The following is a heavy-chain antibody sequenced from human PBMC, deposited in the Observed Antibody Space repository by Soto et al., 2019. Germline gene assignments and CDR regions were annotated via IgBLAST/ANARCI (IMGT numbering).Heavy chain of an antibody. CDR3: ATMGTPATGLYYFDY. D-gene: IGHD1-7*01. CDR1: GGSISSGNYY. J-gene: IGHJ4*02. Sequence: QVQLQESGPGLVKPSQTLSLTCTVSGGSISSGNYYWSWIRQPPGKGLEWIGFISYSGSTYYNASLKSRVTISVDTSKNQFSLNLSFVTAADTAVYYCATMGTPATGLYYFDYWGQGTLVNVSS. V-gene: IGHV4-30-4*01. CDR2: ISYSGST.